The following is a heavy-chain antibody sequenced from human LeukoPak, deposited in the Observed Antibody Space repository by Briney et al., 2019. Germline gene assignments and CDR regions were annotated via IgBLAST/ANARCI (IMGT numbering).Heavy chain of an antibody. CDR2: IRNDGSDK. V-gene: IGHV3-30*02. J-gene: IGHJ4*02. D-gene: IGHD2-21*01. CDR1: GFTFRSHA. CDR3: AKDRAYGQFLWGNDY. Sequence: GGSLRLSCAASGFTFRSHAMHWVRQAPGKGLEWVAFIRNDGSDKYYAVSVKGRFTISRDNSKNTLYLQMNSLRVEDTALYYCAKDRAYGQFLWGNDYWGQGTLVTVSS.